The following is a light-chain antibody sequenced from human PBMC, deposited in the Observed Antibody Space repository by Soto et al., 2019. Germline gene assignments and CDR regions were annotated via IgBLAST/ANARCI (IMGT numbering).Light chain of an antibody. CDR3: LSYTGISTYV. CDR2: EVT. V-gene: IGLV2-14*01. CDR1: SSDVGYYDY. J-gene: IGLJ1*01. Sequence: QSALTQPASVSGSPGQSITISCTGTSSDVGYYDYVSWYQQHPGKAPKLMIYEVTNRPSGVSNRFSGSKSGNTASLTISCLLAEDQADYYCLSYTGISTYVFGTGTKLTVL.